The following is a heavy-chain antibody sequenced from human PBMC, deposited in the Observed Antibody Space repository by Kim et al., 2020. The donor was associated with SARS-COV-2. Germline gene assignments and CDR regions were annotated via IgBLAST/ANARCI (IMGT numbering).Heavy chain of an antibody. CDR2: IKKKVNSYTT. J-gene: IGHJ4*02. D-gene: IGHD1-26*01. Sequence: GGSLRLSCAASGFTFSDHYMDWVRQAPGKGLEWVGRIKKKVNSYTTQYAASVKGRFTISRDDSKNSLYLQMNSLKTADTAVYYCGRASILGPTHLDYWGQGTLVTVSS. CDR3: GRASILGPTHLDY. V-gene: IGHV3-72*01. CDR1: GFTFSDHY.